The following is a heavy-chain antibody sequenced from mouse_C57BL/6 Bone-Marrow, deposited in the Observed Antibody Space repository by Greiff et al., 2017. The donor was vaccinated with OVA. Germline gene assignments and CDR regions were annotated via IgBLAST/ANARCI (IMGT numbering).Heavy chain of an antibody. CDR2: INPSSGYT. J-gene: IGHJ3*01. Sequence: QVQLQQSGAELVRPGASVKMSCKASGYTFTSYTIYWVKQRPGQGLEWIGYINPSSGYTKYNQKFKDKTTLTADKSSSTAYMQLSRLTSEDSAVYYCARRRFADWGQGTLVTVSA. V-gene: IGHV1-4*01. CDR3: ARRRFAD. CDR1: GYTFTSYT.